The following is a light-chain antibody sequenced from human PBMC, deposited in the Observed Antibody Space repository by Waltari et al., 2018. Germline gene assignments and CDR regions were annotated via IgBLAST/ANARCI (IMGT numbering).Light chain of an antibody. CDR2: GNN. CDR3: QSYDSGLSGWV. Sequence: QSVLTQPPSVSGAPGQRVTTSCTASSSNIGAHYDVHWYRQLPGTAPKLLISGNNIRPTGGPHRFSGSRSGTCAATAITWLQAEDEADYYLQSYDSGLSGWVFGGGAKLTVL. CDR1: SSNIGAHYD. J-gene: IGLJ3*02. V-gene: IGLV1-40*01.